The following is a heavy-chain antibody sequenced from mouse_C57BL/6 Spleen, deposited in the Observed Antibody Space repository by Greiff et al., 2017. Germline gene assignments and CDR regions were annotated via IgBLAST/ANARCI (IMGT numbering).Heavy chain of an antibody. Sequence: VQLQQSGAELARPGASVKMSCKASGYTFTSYTMHWVKQRPGQGLEWIGYINPSSGYTKYNQKFKDKAPLTADKSSSTAYMQLSSLTSGDAAVYYCAREDYYELSWFAYWGQGTLVTVSA. CDR2: INPSSGYT. CDR1: GYTFTSYT. D-gene: IGHD1-1*02. CDR3: AREDYYELSWFAY. V-gene: IGHV1-4*01. J-gene: IGHJ3*01.